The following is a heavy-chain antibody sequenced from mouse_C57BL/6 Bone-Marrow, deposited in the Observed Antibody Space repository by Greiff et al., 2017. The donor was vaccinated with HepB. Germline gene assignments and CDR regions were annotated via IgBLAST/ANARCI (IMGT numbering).Heavy chain of an antibody. J-gene: IGHJ4*01. Sequence: QVQLQQPGTELVKPGASVKLSCKASGYTFTSYWMHWVKQRPGQGLEWIGNINPSNGGTNYNEKFKSKATLTVDKSSSTAYMQLSSLTSEDSAVYYCASSPLWLQTKDYAMDYWGQGTSVTVSS. CDR2: INPSNGGT. CDR3: ASSPLWLQTKDYAMDY. D-gene: IGHD3-1*01. CDR1: GYTFTSYW. V-gene: IGHV1-53*01.